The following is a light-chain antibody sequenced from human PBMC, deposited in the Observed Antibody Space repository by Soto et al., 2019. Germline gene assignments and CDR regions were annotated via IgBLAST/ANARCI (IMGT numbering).Light chain of an antibody. J-gene: IGLJ1*01. Sequence: QSVLTQPPSVSGSPGQSITISCTGTSSDIGGHNYVSRYQQHPGKAPKLMIYEVSNRPSGVSDRFSGSKSGNTASLNISGLHAEDEADYYCSSYTSSSTLVFGTGTKVTVL. V-gene: IGLV2-14*01. CDR1: SSDIGGHNY. CDR3: SSYTSSSTLV. CDR2: EVS.